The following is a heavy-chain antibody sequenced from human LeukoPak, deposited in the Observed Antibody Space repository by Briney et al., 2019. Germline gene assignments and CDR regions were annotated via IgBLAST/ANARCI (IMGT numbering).Heavy chain of an antibody. V-gene: IGHV4-39*01. J-gene: IGHJ2*01. Sequence: SETLSLTCTVSGGSISSSSYYWGWIRQPPGKGLEWIGSIYYSGSTYYNPSLKSRVTISVDTSKNQFSLKLSSVTAADTAVYYCARTYDSSGYYSWDKPWYFDLWGRGTLVTVSS. CDR2: IYYSGST. CDR3: ARTYDSSGYYSWDKPWYFDL. D-gene: IGHD3-22*01. CDR1: GGSISSSSYY.